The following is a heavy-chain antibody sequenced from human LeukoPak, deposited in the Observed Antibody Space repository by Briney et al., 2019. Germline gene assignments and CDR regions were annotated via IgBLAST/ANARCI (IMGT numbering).Heavy chain of an antibody. Sequence: SETLSLTCTVSSGSINSDSHYWGWIRQPPGKGLEWIGSVYYKGTTQYNPSLKSRATMSVVTSNNRFSLSLTSATAADTGMYYCAGDGVVGATDDAFDIWGQGTMVTVSS. CDR2: VYYKGTT. J-gene: IGHJ3*02. D-gene: IGHD1-26*01. CDR3: AGDGVVGATDDAFDI. V-gene: IGHV4-39*07. CDR1: SGSINSDSHY.